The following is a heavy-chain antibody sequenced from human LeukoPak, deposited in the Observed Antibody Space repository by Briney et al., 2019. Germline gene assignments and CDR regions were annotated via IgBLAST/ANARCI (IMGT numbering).Heavy chain of an antibody. CDR2: IWYDGSNK. V-gene: IGHV3-33*01. Sequence: PGGSLRLSCAASGFTFSSYGMHWVLQAPGKGLEWVAVIWYDGSNKYYADSVKGRFTISRDNSKNTLYLQMNSLRAEDPAVYYCARGGGIAVASYYFDYWGQGTLSPSPQ. J-gene: IGHJ4*02. D-gene: IGHD6-19*01. CDR1: GFTFSSYG. CDR3: ARGGGIAVASYYFDY.